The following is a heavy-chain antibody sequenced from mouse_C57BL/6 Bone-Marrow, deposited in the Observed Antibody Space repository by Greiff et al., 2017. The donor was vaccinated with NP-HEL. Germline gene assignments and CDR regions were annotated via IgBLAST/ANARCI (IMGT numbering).Heavy chain of an antibody. J-gene: IGHJ1*03. V-gene: IGHV5-17*01. CDR3: ARPDYGNYDWYFDV. CDR1: GFTFSDYG. CDR2: ISSGSSTI. Sequence: EVKLVESGGGLVKPGGSLKLSCAASGFTFSDYGMHWVRQAPEKGLEWVAYISSGSSTIYYADTVKGRFTITRDNAKNTLFLQMTSLRSEDTAMYYCARPDYGNYDWYFDVWGTGTTVTVSS. D-gene: IGHD2-1*01.